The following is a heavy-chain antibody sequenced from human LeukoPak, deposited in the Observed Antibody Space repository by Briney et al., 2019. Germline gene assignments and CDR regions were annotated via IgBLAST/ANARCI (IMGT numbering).Heavy chain of an antibody. Sequence: GGSLRLSCVASGFTFSDYAMSWVRQAPGKGLEWASGISDSGGSTYYADSVKGRCTISRDNSKNTVSLQMNNLRAEDTAVYFCARHNSFIPYWGQGTLVTVTS. CDR1: GFTFSDYA. D-gene: IGHD1-14*01. CDR2: ISDSGGST. CDR3: ARHNSFIPY. J-gene: IGHJ4*02. V-gene: IGHV3-23*01.